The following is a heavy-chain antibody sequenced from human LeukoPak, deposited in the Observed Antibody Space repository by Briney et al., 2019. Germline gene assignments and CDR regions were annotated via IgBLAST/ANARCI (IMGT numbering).Heavy chain of an antibody. Sequence: GGSLRLSCAASGFALSDYWMHWVRQAPGKGLVWVSLITNDGRSTGYADSVRDRFTISRDTAKNTMYLQMNSLSAEDTAVYYCARGGVVGALDFWGQGTLVTVSS. V-gene: IGHV3-74*01. J-gene: IGHJ4*02. CDR2: ITNDGRST. D-gene: IGHD1-26*01. CDR3: ARGGVVGALDF. CDR1: GFALSDYW.